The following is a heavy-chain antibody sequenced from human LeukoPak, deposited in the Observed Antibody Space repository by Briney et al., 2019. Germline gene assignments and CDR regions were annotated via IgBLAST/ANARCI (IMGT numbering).Heavy chain of an antibody. J-gene: IGHJ4*02. Sequence: PGGSLRLSCAASGFTFSSYGMHWVRQAPGKGLEWVAVISYDGSNKYYADSVKGRFTISRDNSKNTLYLQMNSLRAEDTAVYYCARASGYRYKQYYFDYWGQGTLVTVSS. D-gene: IGHD3-16*02. CDR3: ARASGYRYKQYYFDY. CDR2: ISYDGSNK. V-gene: IGHV3-30*03. CDR1: GFTFSSYG.